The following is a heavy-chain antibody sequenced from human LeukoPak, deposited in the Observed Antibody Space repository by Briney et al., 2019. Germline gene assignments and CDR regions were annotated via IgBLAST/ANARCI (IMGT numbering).Heavy chain of an antibody. CDR3: AVSLPGYQPLTCQH. Sequence: GGSLRLSCAASGFTFSDYYMSWIRQAPGRGLEWVSYISSSGSTIYYADSVKVRFTISRDNAKNSLYLQMNSLRAEDTAVYYCAVSLPGYQPLTCQHWGQGTLVTVSS. D-gene: IGHD2-2*01. V-gene: IGHV3-11*04. CDR2: ISSSGSTI. CDR1: GFTFSDYY. J-gene: IGHJ1*01.